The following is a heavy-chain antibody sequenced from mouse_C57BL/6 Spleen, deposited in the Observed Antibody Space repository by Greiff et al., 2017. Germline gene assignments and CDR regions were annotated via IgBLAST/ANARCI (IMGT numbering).Heavy chain of an antibody. CDR3: ARGYYGSDYFDY. V-gene: IGHV1-52*01. Sequence: QVQLQQPGAELVRPGSSVKLSCKASGYTFTSYWLHWVKQRPIHGLEWIGNIDPSDSDTPYNQKFKDKATLTVDKSSSTAYMQLRSLTSEDSSGYYCARGYYGSDYFDYWGQGTTLT. J-gene: IGHJ2*01. D-gene: IGHD1-1*01. CDR2: IDPSDSDT. CDR1: GYTFTSYW.